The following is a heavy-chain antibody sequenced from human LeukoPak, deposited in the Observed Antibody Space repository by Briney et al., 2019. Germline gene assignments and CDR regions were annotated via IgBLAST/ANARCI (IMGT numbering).Heavy chain of an antibody. D-gene: IGHD3-10*01. J-gene: IGHJ5*02. V-gene: IGHV4-61*08. CDR2: IVNSGSA. CDR3: ARYPAGSERSDR. CDR1: GDSVSSGGYH. Sequence: HSETLSLTCTVSGDSVSSGGYHWSWIRQPPGKGLEWIGQIVNSGSANYNPSLKSRVTISLDTSKNQFFLKVRSVTIADTAVYYCARYPAGSERSDRWGQGTLVTVSS.